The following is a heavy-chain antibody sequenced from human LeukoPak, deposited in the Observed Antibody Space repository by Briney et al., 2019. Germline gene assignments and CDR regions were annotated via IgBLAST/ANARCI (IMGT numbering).Heavy chain of an antibody. CDR3: ARDFRAYYPVGGYYYYGMDV. CDR2: IYYSGST. J-gene: IGHJ6*02. CDR1: GGSISSYY. Sequence: SETLSLTCTVSGGSISSYYWSWIRQPPGKGLEWIGYIYYSGSTNYNPSLKSRVTISVDTSKNQFSLKLSSVTAADTAVYYCARDFRAYYPVGGYYYYGMDVWGQGTTVTVSS. V-gene: IGHV4-59*01. D-gene: IGHD3-16*01.